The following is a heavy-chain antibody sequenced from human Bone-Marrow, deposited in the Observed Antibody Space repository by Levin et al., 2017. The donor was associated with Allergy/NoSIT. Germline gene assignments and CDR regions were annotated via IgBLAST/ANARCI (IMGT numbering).Heavy chain of an antibody. J-gene: IGHJ6*02. CDR2: IIPILGIA. CDR3: ARDYKHDILTGYNYYYGMDV. D-gene: IGHD3-9*01. V-gene: IGHV1-69*04. CDR1: GGTFSSYT. Sequence: SVKVSCKASGGTFSSYTISWVRQAPGQGLEWMGRIIPILGIANYAQKFQGRVTITADKSTSTAYMELSSLRSEDTAVYYCARDYKHDILTGYNYYYGMDVWGQGTTVTVSS.